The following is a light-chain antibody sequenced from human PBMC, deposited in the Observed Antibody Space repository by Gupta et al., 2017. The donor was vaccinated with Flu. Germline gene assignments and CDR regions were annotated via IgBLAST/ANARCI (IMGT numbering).Light chain of an antibody. J-gene: IGKJ2*01. Sequence: ATRFCRASHNIGPSSLAWYRQIPGQGPRLLIFGTSRRATGIPDRFSATGSGTDFSLTISSLEPEDSAVYFCQQYGASPPRYTFGQGTKLEIK. CDR3: QQYGASPPRYT. CDR2: GTS. V-gene: IGKV3-20*01. CDR1: HNIGPSS.